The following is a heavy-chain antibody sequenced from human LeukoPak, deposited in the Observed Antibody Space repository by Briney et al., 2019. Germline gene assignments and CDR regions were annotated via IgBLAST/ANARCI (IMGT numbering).Heavy chain of an antibody. CDR1: GFSVSSNY. V-gene: IGHV3-66*01. D-gene: IGHD4-23*01. CDR3: ARERGLDVTNSAYYFDY. Sequence: GGSLRLSCAASGFSVSSNYMSWVRQAPGKGLEWVSVIHSDGNTYYADSVKGTFTISRDITKNTLSLQMNNLRAEDTAMYYRARERGLDVTNSAYYFDYWGQGTLVTVSS. J-gene: IGHJ4*02. CDR2: IHSDGNT.